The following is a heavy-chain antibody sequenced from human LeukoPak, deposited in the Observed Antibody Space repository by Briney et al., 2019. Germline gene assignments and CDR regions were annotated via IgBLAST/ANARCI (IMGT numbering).Heavy chain of an antibody. Sequence: PGGSLRLSCAASEFSVSHNYMNWVRPAPGKGLEWVSVIHSDGTTHYADSVKGRFNISRDNSKNTLYLQMNSLRVEDTAMYYCARETGYSTSWYAYYFDYWGQGTLVTVAS. J-gene: IGHJ4*02. V-gene: IGHV3-53*01. CDR1: EFSVSHNY. CDR2: IHSDGTT. D-gene: IGHD6-13*01. CDR3: ARETGYSTSWYAYYFDY.